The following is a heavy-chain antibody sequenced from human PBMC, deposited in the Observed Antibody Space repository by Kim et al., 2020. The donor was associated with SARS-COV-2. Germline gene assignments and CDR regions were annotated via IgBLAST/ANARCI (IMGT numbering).Heavy chain of an antibody. V-gene: IGHV1-18*01. CDR2: ISAYNGNT. Sequence: ASVKVSCKASGYTFTSYGISWVRQAPGQGLEWMGWISAYNGNTNYAQKLQGRVTMTTDTSTSTAYMELRSLRSDDTAVYYCARDSRDWVWFGNLAKENYYYYGMDVWGQGTTVTVSS. D-gene: IGHD3-10*01. J-gene: IGHJ6*02. CDR1: GYTFTSYG. CDR3: ARDSRDWVWFGNLAKENYYYYGMDV.